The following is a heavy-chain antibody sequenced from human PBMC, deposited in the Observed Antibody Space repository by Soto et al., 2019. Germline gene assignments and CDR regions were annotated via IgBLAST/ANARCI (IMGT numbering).Heavy chain of an antibody. D-gene: IGHD2-2*01. J-gene: IGHJ4*02. CDR2: ISGSGGST. CDR3: AKGTDRVVPDSYFDY. V-gene: IGHV3-23*01. Sequence: GRSLRLSCAASGFTVSSNYMSWVRQAPGKGLEWVSVISGSGGSTYYADSVKGRFTISRDNSKNTLYLQMNSLRAEDTAVYYCAKGTDRVVPDSYFDYWGQGTLVTLSS. CDR1: GFTVSSNY.